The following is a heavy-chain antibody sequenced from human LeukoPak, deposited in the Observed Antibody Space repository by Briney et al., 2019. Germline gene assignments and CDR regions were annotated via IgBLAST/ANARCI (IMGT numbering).Heavy chain of an antibody. J-gene: IGHJ4*02. CDR1: GGSISSYY. V-gene: IGHV4-59*08. D-gene: IGHD6-25*01. Sequence: SETLSLTCTVSGGSISSYYWSWIRQPPGKGLEWIGYIYNTGSTNYNPSLKSRVTMSVDTSKNQFSLKLSSVTAADTAVYYCARQSATALFDYWGQGTLVTVSS. CDR3: ARQSATALFDY. CDR2: IYNTGST.